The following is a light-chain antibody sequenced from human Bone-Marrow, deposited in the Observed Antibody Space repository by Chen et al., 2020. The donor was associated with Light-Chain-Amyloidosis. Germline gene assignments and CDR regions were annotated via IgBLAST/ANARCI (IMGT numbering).Light chain of an antibody. CDR2: DDS. CDR3: QVWDRSSDRPV. CDR1: NIGSTS. V-gene: IGLV3-21*02. Sequence: SYVLTQPSSVSVAPGQTATIACGGNNIGSTSVHWYQPTPGQAPLLVVYDDSDRPSGIPERWSGSNSGNTATLTSSRVEAGDEADYYCQVWDRSSDRPVFGGGTKLTVL. J-gene: IGLJ3*02.